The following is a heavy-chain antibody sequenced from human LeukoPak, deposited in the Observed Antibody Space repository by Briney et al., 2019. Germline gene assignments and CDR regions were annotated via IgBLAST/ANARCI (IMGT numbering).Heavy chain of an antibody. D-gene: IGHD3-3*01. V-gene: IGHV1-69*06. Sequence: GASVKVSCKASGGTFSSYAISWVRQAPGQGLEWMGGIIPIFGTTIYAQKFQGRVTMTEDTSTDTAYMELSSLRSEDTAVYYCATVLRFLEWSPLDYWGRGTLVTVSS. CDR2: IIPIFGTT. J-gene: IGHJ4*02. CDR3: ATVLRFLEWSPLDY. CDR1: GGTFSSYA.